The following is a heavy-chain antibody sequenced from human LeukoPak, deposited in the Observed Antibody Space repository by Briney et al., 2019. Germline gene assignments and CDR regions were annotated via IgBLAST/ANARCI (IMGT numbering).Heavy chain of an antibody. CDR2: INSGGAP. Sequence: GSLRLSCAASGFTFSNYAVMWVRQAPGQGLEWGSAINSGGAPRYADSVKGRFTISRDNSKNMLYLQMNSLRAEDTAQYFCARDPNGDYIGAFEFWGQGTGVAVSS. D-gene: IGHD4-17*01. J-gene: IGHJ3*01. V-gene: IGHV3-23*01. CDR3: ARDPNGDYIGAFEF. CDR1: GFTFSNYA.